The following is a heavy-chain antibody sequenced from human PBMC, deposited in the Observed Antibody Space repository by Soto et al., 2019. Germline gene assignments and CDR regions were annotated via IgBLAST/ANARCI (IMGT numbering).Heavy chain of an antibody. CDR3: AAGYCTNCVCYYHPPFDF. J-gene: IGHJ4*02. Sequence: EVQLVESGGGLVQPGGSLRLSCAASGFTFSSYSMNWVRQAPGKGLEWVSYISSSSSTIYYADSVKGRFTISRDNAKNSLYLQMNSLRAEDTAVYYWAAGYCTNCVCYYHPPFDFWGQGTLVTVSS. D-gene: IGHD2-8*01. V-gene: IGHV3-48*01. CDR1: GFTFSSYS. CDR2: ISSSSSTI.